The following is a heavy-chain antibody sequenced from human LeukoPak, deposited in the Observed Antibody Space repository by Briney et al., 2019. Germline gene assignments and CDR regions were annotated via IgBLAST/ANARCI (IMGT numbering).Heavy chain of an antibody. D-gene: IGHD3-16*01. V-gene: IGHV4-61*02. J-gene: IGHJ4*02. CDR2: IYTSGNT. Sequence: PSQTLSLTCTVSGGSISSGSYYWSWIRQPAGKGLEWIGRIYTSGNTNYNPALKSRVTISVDTSKNQFSLKLSSVTAADTAVYYCARGGVLKSVDYWGQGTLVAVSS. CDR3: ARGGVLKSVDY. CDR1: GGSISSGSYY.